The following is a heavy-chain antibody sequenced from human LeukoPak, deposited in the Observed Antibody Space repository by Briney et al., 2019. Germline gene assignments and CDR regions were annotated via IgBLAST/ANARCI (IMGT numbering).Heavy chain of an antibody. D-gene: IGHD3/OR15-3a*01. V-gene: IGHV3-7*01. CDR2: IKQDGSDK. CDR3: ARDSGTGWNY. J-gene: IGHJ4*02. CDR1: GFTFSSYW. Sequence: GGSLRLSCAASGFTFSSYWMTWVRQAPGKGLEWVASIKQDGSDKYYVDSVKGRFTISRDNAKNSVYLQMNSLRVEDPAVFYCARDSGTGWNYWGQGTLVTVSS.